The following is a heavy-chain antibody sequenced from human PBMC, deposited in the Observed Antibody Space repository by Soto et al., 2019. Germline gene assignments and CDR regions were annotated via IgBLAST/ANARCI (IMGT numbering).Heavy chain of an antibody. J-gene: IGHJ4*02. CDR1: GGSISSYY. Sequence: KLSETLSLTCTVSGGSISSYYWTWIRQPPGKGLEWIGYIYYSGSTNYNPSLKSRVTISVDTSKNQFSLKLSSVTAADTAVYYCARSEDYYDSSGYYFGYWGQGTLVTVSS. V-gene: IGHV4-59*01. D-gene: IGHD3-22*01. CDR3: ARSEDYYDSSGYYFGY. CDR2: IYYSGST.